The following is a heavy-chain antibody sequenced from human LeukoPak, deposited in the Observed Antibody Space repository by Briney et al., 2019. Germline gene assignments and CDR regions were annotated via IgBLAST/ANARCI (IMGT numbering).Heavy chain of an antibody. Sequence: GGSLRLSCAASGFTFSSYGMHWVRQAPGKGLEWVAVISYDGSNKYYADSVKGRFTISRDNSKNTLYLQMNSLRAEDTAVYYCAKDRQWLQIDYWGQGTLVAVSS. CDR1: GFTFSSYG. CDR2: ISYDGSNK. D-gene: IGHD6-19*01. J-gene: IGHJ4*02. CDR3: AKDRQWLQIDY. V-gene: IGHV3-30*18.